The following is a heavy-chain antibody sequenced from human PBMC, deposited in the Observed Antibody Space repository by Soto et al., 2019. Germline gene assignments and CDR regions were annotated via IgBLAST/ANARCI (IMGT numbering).Heavy chain of an antibody. CDR3: ATNRNTPFSPSAH. CDR2: ISGSGGST. D-gene: IGHD2-15*01. J-gene: IGHJ4*02. Sequence: GGSLRLSCAASGFTFSTYAMSWVRQAPGKGLEWVSAISGSGGSTYYADSVKGRFTISRDKSKNTLYLQMNSLRAEDTAVYYCATNRNTPFSPSAHWGQGTLVTVSS. CDR1: GFTFSTYA. V-gene: IGHV3-23*01.